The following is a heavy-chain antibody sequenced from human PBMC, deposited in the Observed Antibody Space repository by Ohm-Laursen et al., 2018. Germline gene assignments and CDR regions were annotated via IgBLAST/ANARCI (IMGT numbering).Heavy chain of an antibody. D-gene: IGHD6-19*01. CDR1: GFTFSTYE. CDR3: ARASSSIAVAGLDY. V-gene: IGHV3-21*01. CDR2: ISSSSSYI. Sequence: SLRLSCAASGFTFSTYEMNWVRQAPGKGLEWVSSISSSSSYIYYADSVKGRFTISRDNSKNTLYLQMNSLRAEDTAVYYCARASSSIAVAGLDYWGQGTLVTVSS. J-gene: IGHJ4*02.